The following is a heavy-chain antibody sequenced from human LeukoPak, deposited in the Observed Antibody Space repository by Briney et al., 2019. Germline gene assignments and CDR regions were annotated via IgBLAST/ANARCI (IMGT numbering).Heavy chain of an antibody. J-gene: IGHJ3*02. CDR3: ARHTTGYNSPRDSFNI. D-gene: IGHD1-1*01. V-gene: IGHV1-46*01. CDR1: GYTFTSYY. Sequence: ASVKVSCKASGYTFTSYYMHWVRQAPGQGLEWMGMISPSGASTSYAQKFQGRVTMTRDVSTSTVYMELSSLRSEDTAVYYCARHTTGYNSPRDSFNIWGQGTMVTVSS. CDR2: ISPSGAST.